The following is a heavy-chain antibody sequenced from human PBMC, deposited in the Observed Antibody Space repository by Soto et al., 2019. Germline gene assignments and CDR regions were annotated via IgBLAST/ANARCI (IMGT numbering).Heavy chain of an antibody. J-gene: IGHJ4*02. V-gene: IGHV4-59*01. CDR2: IYYSGST. Sequence: PSETLSLTCTASGGSISSYYWSWIRQPPGKGLEWIGYIYYSGSTNYNPSLKSRVTISVDTSKNQFSLKLSSVTAADTAVYYCARVVAGFLYFDYWGQGTLVTVSS. CDR3: ARVVAGFLYFDY. CDR1: GGSISSYY. D-gene: IGHD6-19*01.